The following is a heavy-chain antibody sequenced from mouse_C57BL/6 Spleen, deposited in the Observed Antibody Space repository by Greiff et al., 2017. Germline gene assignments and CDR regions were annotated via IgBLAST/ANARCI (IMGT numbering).Heavy chain of an antibody. V-gene: IGHV5-15*04. CDR1: GFTFSDYG. J-gene: IGHJ4*01. D-gene: IGHD4-1*01. Sequence: VESGGGLVQPGGSLKLSCAASGFTFSDYGMAWVRQAPRKGPEWVAFISNLAYSIYYADTVTGRFTISRENAKNTLYLEMSSLRSEDTAMYYCARRGTDAMDYWGQGTSVTVSS. CDR3: ARRGTDAMDY. CDR2: ISNLAYSI.